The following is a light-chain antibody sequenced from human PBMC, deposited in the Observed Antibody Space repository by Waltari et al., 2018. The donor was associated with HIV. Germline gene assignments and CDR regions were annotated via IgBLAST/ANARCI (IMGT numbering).Light chain of an antibody. V-gene: IGLV3-1*01. CDR1: EVKSKY. CDR2: EDS. CDR3: QVCDSNPGTVV. J-gene: IGLJ2*01. Sequence: SYEVTQTPSVSVSPGQTASITCSGEEVKSKYVCWYQQRPGQSPSLVMYEDSKRPSGIPERFAGSNSGNTATLTISGTQVTDEADYYCQVCDSNPGTVVFGGGTKLTVL.